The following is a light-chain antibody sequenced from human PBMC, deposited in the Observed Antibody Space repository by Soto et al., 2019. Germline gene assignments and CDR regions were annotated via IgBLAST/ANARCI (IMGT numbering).Light chain of an antibody. CDR3: QYYDSSLSAWV. V-gene: IGLV1-40*01. CDR1: SSNIGAGYD. J-gene: IGLJ3*02. Sequence: QSVLTQPPSVSGAPGQRVTISCTEGSSNIGAGYDVHWYQQLPGTAPKLLIYANSNRPSGVPDRFSGSKSGTSASLAITGLQAEHEAEYYCQYYDSSLSAWVFGGGTKLAVL. CDR2: ANS.